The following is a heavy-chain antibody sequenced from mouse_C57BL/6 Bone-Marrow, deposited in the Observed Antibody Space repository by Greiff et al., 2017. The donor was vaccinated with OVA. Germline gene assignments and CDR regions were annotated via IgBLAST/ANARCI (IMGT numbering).Heavy chain of an antibody. CDR2: IYPRSGNT. CDR1: GYTFTSYG. Sequence: LQESGAELARPGASVKLSCKASGYTFTSYGISWVKQRTGQGLEWIGEIYPRSGNTYYNEKFKGKATLTADKSSSTAYMELRSLTSEDSAVYFCARSTADYFDYWGQGTTLTVSS. D-gene: IGHD4-1*02. J-gene: IGHJ2*01. CDR3: ARSTADYFDY. V-gene: IGHV1-81*01.